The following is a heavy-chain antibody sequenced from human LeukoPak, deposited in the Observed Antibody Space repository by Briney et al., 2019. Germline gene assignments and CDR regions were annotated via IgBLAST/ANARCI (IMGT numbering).Heavy chain of an antibody. CDR1: GGTFSSYA. J-gene: IGHJ4*02. V-gene: IGHV1-69*05. Sequence: SVKVSCKASGGTFSSYAISWVRQAPGQGLEWMGRIIPIFGTANYAQKLQGRVTMTTDTSTSTAYMELRSLRSDDTAVYYCAREYGSGSYWFDYWGQGTLVTVSS. CDR3: AREYGSGSYWFDY. CDR2: IIPIFGTA. D-gene: IGHD3-10*01.